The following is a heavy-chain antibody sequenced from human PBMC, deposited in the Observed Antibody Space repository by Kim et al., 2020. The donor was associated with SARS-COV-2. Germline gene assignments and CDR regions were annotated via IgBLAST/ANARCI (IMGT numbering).Heavy chain of an antibody. CDR1: GFTFSSYG. D-gene: IGHD6-13*01. CDR2: ISYGGWNK. Sequence: GGPLRLSCAASGFTFSSYGMHWVRQARGKGLEWVASISYGGWNKYYADSVKGRFTVSRDNSKNTLSLQMTSLRAEDTAVYYCARDSAPGGTSVLEYWGQGILVTVSS. J-gene: IGHJ4*02. V-gene: IGHV3-33*05. CDR3: ARDSAPGGTSVLEY.